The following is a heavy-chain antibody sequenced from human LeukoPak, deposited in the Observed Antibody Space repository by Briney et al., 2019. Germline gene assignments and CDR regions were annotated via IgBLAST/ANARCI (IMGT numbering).Heavy chain of an antibody. J-gene: IGHJ4*02. CDR3: ARLPYYYGSGSYFM. CDR2: VNHSGST. CDR1: GGSFSGYY. Sequence: PSETLSLTCAVYGGSFSGYYWSWIRQPPGKGLEWIGEVNHSGSTNYNPSLKSRVTISVDTSKNQFSLKLSSVTAADTAVYYCARLPYYYGSGSYFMRGQGTLVTVS. D-gene: IGHD3-10*01. V-gene: IGHV4-34*01.